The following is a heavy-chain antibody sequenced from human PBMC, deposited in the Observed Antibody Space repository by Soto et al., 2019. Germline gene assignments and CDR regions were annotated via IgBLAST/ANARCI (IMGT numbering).Heavy chain of an antibody. V-gene: IGHV1-69*01. CDR1: GGTFSSYA. D-gene: IGHD2-2*01. J-gene: IGHJ6*02. CDR2: IIPIFGTA. CDR3: ARPSVVPAHLFYYYYGMDV. Sequence: QVQLVQSGAEVKKPGSSVKVSCKASGGTFSSYAISWVRQAPGQGLEWMGGIIPIFGTANYAQKFQGRVTITADESTSTAYMELSSLRSEDTAVYYCARPSVVPAHLFYYYYGMDVWGQGTTVTVSS.